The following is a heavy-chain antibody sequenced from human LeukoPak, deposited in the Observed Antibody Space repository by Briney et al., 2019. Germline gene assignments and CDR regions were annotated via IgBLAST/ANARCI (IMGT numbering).Heavy chain of an antibody. Sequence: GGSLRLSCAASGFTVSTNYMNWVRQAPGKGLEWVSILYSGCSTYYADSVEGRFTISRDSSKNTLFLQMNDLRAEDTAVYYCARVGDHFHWYLDLWGRGTLVTVSS. CDR3: ARVGDHFHWYLDL. CDR1: GFTVSTNY. V-gene: IGHV3-53*01. CDR2: LYSGCST. D-gene: IGHD3-3*02. J-gene: IGHJ2*01.